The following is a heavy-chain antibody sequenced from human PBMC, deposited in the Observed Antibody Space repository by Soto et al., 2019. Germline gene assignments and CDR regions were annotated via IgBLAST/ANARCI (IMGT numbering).Heavy chain of an antibody. D-gene: IGHD6-19*01. CDR3: ARVVAVAGTIYYGMDV. Sequence: SETLSLTCTVSGGSISSGGYYWSWIRQHPGKGLEWIGYIYYSGSTYYNPSLKSRVTISVDTSKNQFSLKLSSVTAADTAVYYCARVVAVAGTIYYGMDVWGQGTTVTVSS. V-gene: IGHV4-31*03. J-gene: IGHJ6*02. CDR2: IYYSGST. CDR1: GGSISSGGYY.